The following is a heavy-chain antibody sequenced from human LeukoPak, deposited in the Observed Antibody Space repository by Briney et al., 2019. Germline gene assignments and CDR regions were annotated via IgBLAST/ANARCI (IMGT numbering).Heavy chain of an antibody. Sequence: SETLSLTCTVSGGSISSSSYYWGWIRQPPGRGPEWIGSIYYSGSTYYNPSLKSRVTISVDTSKNQFSLKLSSVTAADTAVYYCARTDYGDYVADYWGQGTLVTVSS. J-gene: IGHJ4*02. CDR1: GGSISSSSYY. V-gene: IGHV4-39*01. CDR3: ARTDYGDYVADY. CDR2: IYYSGST. D-gene: IGHD4-17*01.